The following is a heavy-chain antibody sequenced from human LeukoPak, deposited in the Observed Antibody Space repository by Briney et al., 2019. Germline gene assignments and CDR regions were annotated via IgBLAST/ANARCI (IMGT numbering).Heavy chain of an antibody. CDR2: IKSKTDGGTT. CDR3: TPGLFSSGWYEDY. V-gene: IGHV3-15*01. D-gene: IGHD6-19*01. J-gene: IGHJ4*02. Sequence: GKSLRLSCAASGFTFSNAWMSWVRQAPGKGLEWVGRIKSKTDGGTTDYAAPVKGRFTISRDDSKNTLYLQMNSLKTEDTAVYYCTPGLFSSGWYEDYWGQGTLVTVSS. CDR1: GFTFSNAW.